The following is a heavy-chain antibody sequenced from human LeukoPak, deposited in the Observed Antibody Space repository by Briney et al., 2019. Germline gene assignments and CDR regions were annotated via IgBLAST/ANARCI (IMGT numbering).Heavy chain of an antibody. Sequence: GGSLRLSCAASGFIVSSNYMGWVRQAPGKGLEWVSVIYSGGSTYYADSVKGRFTISRDNSKNTLYLQMNSLRAEDTAVYYCARGYRWAAPCDSWGQGTLVTVSS. J-gene: IGHJ4*02. CDR2: IYSGGST. CDR3: ARGYRWAAPCDS. D-gene: IGHD3-16*02. CDR1: GFIVSSNY. V-gene: IGHV3-53*01.